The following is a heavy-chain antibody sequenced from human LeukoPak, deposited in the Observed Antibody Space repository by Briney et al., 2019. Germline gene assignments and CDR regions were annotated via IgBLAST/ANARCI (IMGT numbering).Heavy chain of an antibody. Sequence: SETLSLTCAVSGGSISSGGYSWGWIRQPPGKGLEWIGYIYYSGSTYYNPSLKSRVTISVDTSKNQFSLKLSSVTAADTAVYYCAGASFYYDSTGYYAYWGQGTLVTVSS. CDR3: AGASFYYDSTGYYAY. J-gene: IGHJ4*02. D-gene: IGHD3-22*01. CDR2: IYYSGST. CDR1: GGSISSGGYS. V-gene: IGHV4-30-4*07.